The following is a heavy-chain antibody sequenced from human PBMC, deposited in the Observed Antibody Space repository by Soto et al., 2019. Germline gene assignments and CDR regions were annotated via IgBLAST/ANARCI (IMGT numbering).Heavy chain of an antibody. Sequence: GSLRLSCAASGFTFSSYGMHWVRQAPGKGLEWVAVISYDGSNKYYADSVKGRFTISRDNSKNTLYLQMNSMRAEDTAVYYCAKDRWGYCTNGVCSPRRFAQWRQGT. CDR2: ISYDGSNK. J-gene: IGHJ5*02. D-gene: IGHD2-8*01. CDR1: GFTFSSYG. V-gene: IGHV3-30*18. CDR3: AKDRWGYCTNGVCSPRRFAQ.